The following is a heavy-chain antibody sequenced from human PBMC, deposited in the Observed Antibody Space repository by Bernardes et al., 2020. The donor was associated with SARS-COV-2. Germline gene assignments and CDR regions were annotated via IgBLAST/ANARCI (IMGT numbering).Heavy chain of an antibody. V-gene: IGHV1-58*01. CDR2: IVVGIGKI. J-gene: IGHJ6*02. CDR3: ARFNRYYYYYGMDV. D-gene: IGHD3-3*01. Sequence: SVKVSCKASGFTFTSSAVQWVRQARGQRLEWIGWIVVGIGKINYAQKFQERVTITSDMSTSTVYMELSSLRAGDTAVYYCARFNRYYYYYGMDVWGQGTTVTVSS. CDR1: GFTFTSSA.